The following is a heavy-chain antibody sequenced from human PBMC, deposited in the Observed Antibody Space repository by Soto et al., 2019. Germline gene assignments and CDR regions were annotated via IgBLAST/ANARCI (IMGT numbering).Heavy chain of an antibody. CDR2: IKTDGTNT. V-gene: IGHV3-74*01. CDR1: GFSFSDYW. D-gene: IGHD3-10*01. Sequence: EVQLVESGGGLVQPGGSLRLSCAASGFSFSDYWIHWVRQAPEKGLEWVSRIKTDGTNTDYADSVKGRFTISRDNAKNTLYLQMNSLSAEDTAVYYCAKREGNTYGLFHWGQGTLVTVSS. CDR3: AKREGNTYGLFH. J-gene: IGHJ4*02.